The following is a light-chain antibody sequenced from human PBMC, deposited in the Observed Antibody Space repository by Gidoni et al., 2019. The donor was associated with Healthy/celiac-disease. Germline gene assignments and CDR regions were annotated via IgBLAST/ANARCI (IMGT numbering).Light chain of an antibody. CDR2: EVS. CDR1: SSAVGGYNY. V-gene: IGLV2-8*01. Sequence: QSALTQPPSASGSPGQAVTISCSGTSSAVGGYNYVSWYQQHPGKAPTLMSYEVSKRPSGVPDRFSGSKSGNTASLTVSGLQAEDEADYYCSSYAGSNNVVFGGGTKLTVL. CDR3: SSYAGSNNVV. J-gene: IGLJ2*01.